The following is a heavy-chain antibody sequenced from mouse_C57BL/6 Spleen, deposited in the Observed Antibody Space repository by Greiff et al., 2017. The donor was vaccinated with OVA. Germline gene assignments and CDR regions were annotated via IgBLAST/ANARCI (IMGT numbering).Heavy chain of an antibody. Sequence: QVHVKQSGPELVKPGASVKLSCKASGYTFTSYDINWVKQRPGQGLEWIGWIYPRDGSTKYNEKFKGKATLTVDTSSSTAYMELHSLTSEDSAVYFCARVPYYYGSSEWYFDVWGTGTTVTVSS. CDR2: IYPRDGST. J-gene: IGHJ1*03. CDR1: GYTFTSYD. D-gene: IGHD1-1*01. V-gene: IGHV1-85*01. CDR3: ARVPYYYGSSEWYFDV.